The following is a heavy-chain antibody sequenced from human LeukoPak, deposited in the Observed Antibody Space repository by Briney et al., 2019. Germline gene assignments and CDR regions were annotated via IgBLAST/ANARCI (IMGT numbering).Heavy chain of an antibody. J-gene: IGHJ5*02. CDR1: GGSISSYY. V-gene: IGHV4-59*08. Sequence: SETLSLTCTVSGGSISSYYWSWIRQPPGKGLEWIGYIYYSGSTNYNPSLKSRVTISVDTSKNQFSLKLSSVTAADTAVYYCARHDYYGSGSTLHWFDPWGQEPWSPSPQ. D-gene: IGHD3-10*01. CDR2: IYYSGST. CDR3: ARHDYYGSGSTLHWFDP.